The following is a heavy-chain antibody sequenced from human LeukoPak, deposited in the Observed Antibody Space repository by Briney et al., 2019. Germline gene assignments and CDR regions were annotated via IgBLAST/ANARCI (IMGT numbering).Heavy chain of an antibody. CDR3: AKDPRDHSYGWSWRYFDY. CDR2: ISYDGNSK. D-gene: IGHD5-18*01. Sequence: GTSLRLSCAASGFTFKNYGMHWVRQAPGKGLEWVAFISYDGNSKYYPDSVKGRFTISRDNSKNTLYLQMNSLRAEDTAVYYCAKDPRDHSYGWSWRYFDYWGQGTLVTVSS. V-gene: IGHV3-30*18. J-gene: IGHJ4*02. CDR1: GFTFKNYG.